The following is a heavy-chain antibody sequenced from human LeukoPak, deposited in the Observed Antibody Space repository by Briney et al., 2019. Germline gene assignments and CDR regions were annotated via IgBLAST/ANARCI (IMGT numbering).Heavy chain of an antibody. D-gene: IGHD6-19*01. V-gene: IGHV3-7*01. CDR2: IKHEGTEQ. CDR1: GVTFSPYW. Sequence: GGAPRHSCAGSGVTFSPYWLTWGREGPREGREWGANIKHEGTEQYYLDSLKGRFTISRDNPKNQFLLQMNRLRVDDTAVYYCARCRWLILPMDYFDYWGQGTLVTVSS. CDR3: ARCRWLILPMDYFDY. J-gene: IGHJ4*02.